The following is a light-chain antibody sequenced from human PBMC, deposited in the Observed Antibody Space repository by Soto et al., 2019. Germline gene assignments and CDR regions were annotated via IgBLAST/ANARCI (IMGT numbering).Light chain of an antibody. CDR2: DAS. J-gene: IGKJ5*01. V-gene: IGKV1-5*01. CDR1: QTISSW. CDR3: QQYNSYLIT. Sequence: DIQMTQSPSTLSASVVDRVTITCRASQTISSWLAWYQQKPWKAPKLLIYDASSLESGVPSRFSGSGSGTEFTLTISSLQPDDFATYYCQQYNSYLITFGRGTRLEIK.